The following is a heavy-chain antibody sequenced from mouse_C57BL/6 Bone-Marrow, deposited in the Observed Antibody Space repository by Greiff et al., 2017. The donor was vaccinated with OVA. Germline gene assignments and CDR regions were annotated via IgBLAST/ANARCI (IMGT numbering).Heavy chain of an antibody. CDR3: ARMDYSNYGEAMDY. Sequence: QVQLQQPGAELVKPGASVKMSCKASGYTFTSYWITWVKQRPGQGLEWIGDIYPGSGSTNYNEKFKSKATLTVDTSSSTAYMQLSSLTSEDSAVYYCARMDYSNYGEAMDYWGQGTSVTVSS. D-gene: IGHD2-5*01. J-gene: IGHJ4*01. CDR1: GYTFTSYW. CDR2: IYPGSGST. V-gene: IGHV1-55*01.